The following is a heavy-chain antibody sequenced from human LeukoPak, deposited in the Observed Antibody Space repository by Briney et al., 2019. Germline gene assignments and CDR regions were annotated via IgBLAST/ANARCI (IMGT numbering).Heavy chain of an antibody. CDR3: ATPYCSSLSCLDVFNM. V-gene: IGHV4-31*03. D-gene: IGHD2-2*01. Sequence: SETLSVTCNVSGVSVSDGRYYWTWIRHHPTRGLEWIGYKYYSGSAKYNPSLKSRLTISIDTAKNQFSLQLSSVTAADTATYYCATPYCSSLSCLDVFNMWGQGTRVTVSS. J-gene: IGHJ3*02. CDR1: GVSVSDGRYY. CDR2: KYYSGSA.